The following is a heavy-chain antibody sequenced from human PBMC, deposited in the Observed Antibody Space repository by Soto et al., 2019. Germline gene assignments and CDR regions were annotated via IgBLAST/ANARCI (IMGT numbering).Heavy chain of an antibody. CDR2: IWYDGSNK. CDR1: GFTFSSYG. Sequence: QVQLVESGGGVVQPGRSLRLSCAASGFTFSSYGMHWVRQAPGKGLEWVAIIWYDGSNKYYADSVKGRFTISRDNSKNTLYLQMNSLRAEDTAAYYCASGSRGATTVYYYYGMDVWGQGTTVTVSS. CDR3: ASGSRGATTVYYYYGMDV. J-gene: IGHJ6*02. D-gene: IGHD5-12*01. V-gene: IGHV3-33*01.